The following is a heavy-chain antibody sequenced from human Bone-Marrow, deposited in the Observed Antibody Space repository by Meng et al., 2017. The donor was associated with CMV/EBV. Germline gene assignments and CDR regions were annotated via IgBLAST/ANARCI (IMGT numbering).Heavy chain of an antibody. V-gene: IGHV3-30*02. CDR2: IRYDGSNK. Sequence: GESLKISCAASGFTFSSYGMHWVRQAPGKGLEWVAFIRYDGSNKYYADSVKGRFTISRDNSKNTLYLQMNSLRAEDTAVYYCANMGTYDFWSGYPPVILWRRGTLVTVSS. CDR1: GFTFSSYG. D-gene: IGHD3-3*01. CDR3: ANMGTYDFWSGYPPVIL. J-gene: IGHJ2*01.